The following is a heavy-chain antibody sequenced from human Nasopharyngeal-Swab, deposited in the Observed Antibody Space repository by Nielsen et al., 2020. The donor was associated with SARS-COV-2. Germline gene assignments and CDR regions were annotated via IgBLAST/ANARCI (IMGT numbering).Heavy chain of an antibody. Sequence: GGSLRLSCKGSGYSFTSYWIGWVRQMPGKGLEWMGIIYPGDSDTRYSPSFQGQVTISADKSISTAYLQWSSLKASGTAMYYCARLQPDYGGKYNWFDPWGQGTLVTVSS. V-gene: IGHV5-51*01. J-gene: IGHJ5*02. CDR2: IYPGDSDT. CDR3: ARLQPDYGGKYNWFDP. CDR1: GYSFTSYW. D-gene: IGHD4-23*01.